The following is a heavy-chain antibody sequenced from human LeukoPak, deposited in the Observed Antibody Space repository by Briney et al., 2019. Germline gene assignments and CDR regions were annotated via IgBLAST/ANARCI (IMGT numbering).Heavy chain of an antibody. D-gene: IGHD6-13*01. Sequence: GESLKISCKGSGYGFTSYWIGWVCQMPGKGLEWMGIIYPGDSDTRYSPSFEGQVTISADKSISTAYLQWSSLKASDTAMYYCARLPRVLQQQPYEYWGQGTLVTVSS. J-gene: IGHJ4*02. CDR1: GYGFTSYW. CDR3: ARLPRVLQQQPYEY. CDR2: IYPGDSDT. V-gene: IGHV5-51*01.